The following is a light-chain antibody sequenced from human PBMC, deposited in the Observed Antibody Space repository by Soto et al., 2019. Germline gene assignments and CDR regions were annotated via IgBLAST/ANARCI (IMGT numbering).Light chain of an antibody. CDR1: QRLLHSNGYHF. CDR2: LGS. J-gene: IGKJ2*01. V-gene: IGKV2-28*01. Sequence: EIVMTQSPASLPVTPGEPASISCRSSQRLLHSNGYHFLDWYLQKPGQSPQLLIYLGSYRASGVPDRVSGSGAGTDFTLEISRVEAEDVGVYYCMQALQTPYTFGQGAKVDIK. CDR3: MQALQTPYT.